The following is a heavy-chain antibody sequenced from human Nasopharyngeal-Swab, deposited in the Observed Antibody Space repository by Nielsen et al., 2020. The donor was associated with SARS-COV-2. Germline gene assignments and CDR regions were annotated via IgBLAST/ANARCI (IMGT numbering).Heavy chain of an antibody. J-gene: IGHJ3*02. CDR1: GFPFSCHS. CDR2: ISSSSSTI. CDR3: ARDAGAARNAFDI. Sequence: ESLKIPCAASGFPFSCHSLNWVRQAPGKGLEWVSYISSSSSTIYYADSVKGRFTISRDNAKNSLYLQMNSLRAEDTAVYYCARDAGAARNAFDIWGQGTMVTVSS. V-gene: IGHV3-48*04. D-gene: IGHD6-6*01.